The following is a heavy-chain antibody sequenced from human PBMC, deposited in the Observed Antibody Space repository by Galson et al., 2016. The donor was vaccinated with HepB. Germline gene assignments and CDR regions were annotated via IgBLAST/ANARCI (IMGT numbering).Heavy chain of an antibody. Sequence: SLRLSCAASGSTFSDYAMGWVRQAPGKGLESISAISGGGERTFDAAAVHGRFTVSRDNSKNTLYLQMNSLRAEDTAVYFCVSRGPPGPITGSGYFQNWGQGTLVTVSS. V-gene: IGHV3-23*01. J-gene: IGHJ1*01. CDR2: ISGGGERT. CDR1: GSTFSDYA. D-gene: IGHD3-10*01. CDR3: VSRGPPGPITGSGYFQN.